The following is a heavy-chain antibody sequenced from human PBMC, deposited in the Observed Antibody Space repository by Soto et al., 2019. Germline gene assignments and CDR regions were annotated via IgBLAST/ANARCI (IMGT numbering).Heavy chain of an antibody. Sequence: PGGSLRLSCAASGFTFSSYAMSWVRQAPGKGLEWVSAISGSGGSTYYADSVKGRFTISRDNSKNTLYLQMNSLRAEDTAVYYCEKDPQTGIAADANDYWGQGTLVTVSS. CDR1: GFTFSSYA. CDR2: ISGSGGST. CDR3: EKDPQTGIAADANDY. J-gene: IGHJ4*02. V-gene: IGHV3-23*01. D-gene: IGHD6-13*01.